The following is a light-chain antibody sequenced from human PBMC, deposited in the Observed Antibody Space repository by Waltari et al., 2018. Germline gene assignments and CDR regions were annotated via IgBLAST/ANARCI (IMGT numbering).Light chain of an antibody. Sequence: QAGLTQPPSVSKGLRQTATPTCTGNSNNVGNQGAAWLQQHQGHPPKLLSYRNNNRPSGISEGFSASRSGNTASLTITGLQPEDEADYYCSAWDSSLSARVFGGGTKLTVL. V-gene: IGLV10-54*04. CDR3: SAWDSSLSARV. J-gene: IGLJ3*02. CDR2: RNN. CDR1: SNNVGNQG.